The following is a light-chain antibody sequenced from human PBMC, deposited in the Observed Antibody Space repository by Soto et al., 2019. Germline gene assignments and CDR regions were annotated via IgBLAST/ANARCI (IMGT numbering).Light chain of an antibody. Sequence: DIQMTQSPSSLSAFVGDTVTITCRASQDISNFLAWYQQKPGKVPKLLIYAASTLQSGVPSRFSGSGSGIDFTLTISSLQTEDVATYYCQKCKIAPFTFGGGTKVDIK. CDR2: AAS. J-gene: IGKJ4*01. CDR3: QKCKIAPFT. V-gene: IGKV1-27*01. CDR1: QDISNF.